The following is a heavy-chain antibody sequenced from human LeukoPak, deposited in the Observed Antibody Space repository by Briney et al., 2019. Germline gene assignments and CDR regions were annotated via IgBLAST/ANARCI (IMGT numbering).Heavy chain of an antibody. J-gene: IGHJ4*02. CDR1: GFTFSSYA. CDR2: ISGSGGST. CDR3: AVRFSGLLTY. D-gene: IGHD2-21*02. Sequence: GGSLRLSCAASGFTFSSYAMSWVRQAPGKGLEWVSAISGSGGSTYYADSVKGRFTISRDNSKNTLYLRMNSLRAEDTAVYYCAVRFSGLLTYWGQGTLVTVSS. V-gene: IGHV3-23*01.